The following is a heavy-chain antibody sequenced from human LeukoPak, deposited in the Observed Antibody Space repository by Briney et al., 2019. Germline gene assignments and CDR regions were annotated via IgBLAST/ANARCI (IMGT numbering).Heavy chain of an antibody. J-gene: IGHJ4*02. D-gene: IGHD1-26*01. CDR2: IYYSGST. CDR1: GGSISSSSYY. V-gene: IGHV4-39*07. CDR3: ASLVGATFDDY. Sequence: SETLSLTCTVSGGSISSSSYYWGWIRQPPGKGLEWIGSIYYSGSTYYNPSLKSRVTISVDTSKNQFSLKLSSVTAADTAVYYCASLVGATFDDYWGQGTLVTVSS.